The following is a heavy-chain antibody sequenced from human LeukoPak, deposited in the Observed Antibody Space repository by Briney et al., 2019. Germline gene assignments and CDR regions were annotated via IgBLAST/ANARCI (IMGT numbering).Heavy chain of an antibody. V-gene: IGHV4-39*01. CDR3: ARPYAN. Sequence: SETLSLTCTVSGDSITSSAYYWGWIRQPPGKGLEWIGSIYNSGYNYYNPSLKSRVTMSVDTSKNQFSLKLSSVTAADTAVYYCARPYANWGQGILVTVSS. J-gene: IGHJ4*02. CDR2: IYNSGYN. CDR1: GDSITSSAYY.